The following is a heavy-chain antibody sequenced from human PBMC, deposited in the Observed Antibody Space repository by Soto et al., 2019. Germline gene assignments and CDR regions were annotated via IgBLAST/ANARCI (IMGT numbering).Heavy chain of an antibody. Sequence: SETLSLTCTVSGGSISSGDYYWSWIRQPPGKGLEWIGYIYYSGSTYYNPSLKSRVTISVDTSKNQFSLKLSSVTAADTAVYYRASSGYSGYDLHYYGMDVWGQGTTVTVSS. D-gene: IGHD5-12*01. J-gene: IGHJ6*02. V-gene: IGHV4-30-4*01. CDR1: GGSISSGDYY. CDR3: ASSGYSGYDLHYYGMDV. CDR2: IYYSGST.